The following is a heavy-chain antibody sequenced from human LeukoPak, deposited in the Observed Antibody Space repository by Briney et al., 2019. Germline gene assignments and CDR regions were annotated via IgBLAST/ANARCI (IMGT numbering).Heavy chain of an antibody. V-gene: IGHV3-23*01. J-gene: IGHJ6*02. CDR2: ISGSGGST. CDR3: AKSVAIYFYYGLDA. CDR1: GFTFSSYA. D-gene: IGHD3-3*01. Sequence: GRSLRLSCAASGFTFSSYAMSWVRQTPGKELEWVSAISGSGGSTYYADSVKGRFTISRDNSKNTLFLQMDSLRVEDTAPYYCAKSVAIYFYYGLDAWGQGTTVTVSS.